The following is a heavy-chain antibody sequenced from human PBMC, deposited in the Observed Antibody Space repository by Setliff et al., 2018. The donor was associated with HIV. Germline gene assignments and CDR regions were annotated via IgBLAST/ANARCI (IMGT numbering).Heavy chain of an antibody. V-gene: IGHV4-61*02. CDR2: IYTSGST. CDR3: ARIIMPRGGAFDI. J-gene: IGHJ3*02. D-gene: IGHD3-10*01. Sequence: PSETLSLTCTVSGGSISSGSYYWSWIRQPAGKGLQWIGRIYTSGSTNYNPSLKSRVTISVDTSKNQFSLKPNSVTAADTAVYYCARIIMPRGGAFDIWGQGTMVTVSS. CDR1: GGSISSGSYY.